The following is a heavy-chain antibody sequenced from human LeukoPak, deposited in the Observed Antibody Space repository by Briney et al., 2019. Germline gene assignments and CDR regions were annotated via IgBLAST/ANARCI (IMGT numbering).Heavy chain of an antibody. J-gene: IGHJ6*03. D-gene: IGHD5-12*01. CDR3: ARVVYSGYDFRGAMDV. CDR2: IYYSGTT. V-gene: IGHV4-59*01. Sequence: SETLSLTCTVSGGSISNYYWRWIREPPGKGLEWCGYIYYSGTTNHNPSLKSRVTISVDTPKNQFSLKLSSVTAAETAVYYCARVVYSGYDFRGAMDVWGKGTTVTVSS. CDR1: GGSISNYY.